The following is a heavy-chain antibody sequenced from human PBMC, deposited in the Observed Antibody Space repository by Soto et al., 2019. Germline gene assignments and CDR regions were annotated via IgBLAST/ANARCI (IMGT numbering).Heavy chain of an antibody. V-gene: IGHV4-34*01. CDR1: CGSFSGYY. CDR3: ARVGKLLTDYYYYGMDV. J-gene: IGHJ6*02. CDR2: INHSGST. D-gene: IGHD1-26*01. Sequence: PSETLSLTCAFYCGSFSGYYWSWIRQPPGKGLEWIGEINHSGSTNYNPSLKSRVTISVDTSKNQFSLKLSSVTAADTAVYYCARVGKLLTDYYYYGMDVWGQGTTVTVSS.